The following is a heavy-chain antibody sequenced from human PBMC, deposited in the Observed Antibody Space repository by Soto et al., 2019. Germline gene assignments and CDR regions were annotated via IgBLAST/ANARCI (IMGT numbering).Heavy chain of an antibody. J-gene: IGHJ4*02. Sequence: ASVKVSCKASGGTFSSYAISWVRQAPGQGLEWMGGIIPIFGTANYAQKFQGRVTITADESTSTAYMELSSLRSEDTAVYYCARGGSSSSAPYYFDYWGQGTLVTVSS. CDR2: IIPIFGTA. V-gene: IGHV1-69*13. CDR1: GGTFSSYA. CDR3: ARGGSSSSAPYYFDY. D-gene: IGHD6-6*01.